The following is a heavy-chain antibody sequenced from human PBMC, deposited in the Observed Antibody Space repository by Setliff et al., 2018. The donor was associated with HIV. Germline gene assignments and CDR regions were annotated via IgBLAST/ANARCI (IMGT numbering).Heavy chain of an antibody. CDR1: GLNLTRCD. Sequence: GESLKISCAASGLNLTRCDMHWVRQAPGKGLDWLAVSWFDGNNRRYVDSVKGRFTISRDNAKNSLYLQMNSLRAEDTAVYYCARGHYSSSSGWGQGALVTVSS. D-gene: IGHD6-6*01. CDR2: SWFDGNNR. V-gene: IGHV3-33*04. J-gene: IGHJ4*02. CDR3: ARGHYSSSSG.